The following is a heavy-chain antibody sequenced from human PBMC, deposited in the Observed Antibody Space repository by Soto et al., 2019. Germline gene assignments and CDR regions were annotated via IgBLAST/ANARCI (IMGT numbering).Heavy chain of an antibody. Sequence: SDTLSLTCAVSGGSIISGGYSWSWIRQPPGKGLEWIGYTYHSGTTYYNPSLKSRVTISVDRSKNQFSLKLSSVTAADTAVYYCARERSGSSFLWGQGTLVT. J-gene: IGHJ4*02. D-gene: IGHD1-26*01. CDR3: ARERSGSSFL. CDR1: GGSIISGGYS. CDR2: TYHSGTT. V-gene: IGHV4-30-2*01.